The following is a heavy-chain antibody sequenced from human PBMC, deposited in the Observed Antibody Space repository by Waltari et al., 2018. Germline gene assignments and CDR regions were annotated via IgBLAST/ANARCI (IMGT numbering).Heavy chain of an antibody. Sequence: QVQLVESGGGVVQPGGSLRLSCAAAGFPFSSYGMHWVRQAPGKGLEWVAFIRYDGSNKYYADSVKGRFTISRDNSKNTLYLQMNSLRAEDTAVYYCAKDIVGATTGQYYWGQGTLVTVSS. CDR1: GFPFSSYG. CDR2: IRYDGSNK. J-gene: IGHJ4*02. V-gene: IGHV3-30*02. CDR3: AKDIVGATTGQYY. D-gene: IGHD1-26*01.